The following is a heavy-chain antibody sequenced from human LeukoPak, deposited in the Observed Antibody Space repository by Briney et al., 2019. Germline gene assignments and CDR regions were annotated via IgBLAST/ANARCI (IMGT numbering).Heavy chain of an antibody. Sequence: GGSLRLSCAAAGFTVSSNYMSWVRQAPGEGLGWGSVIYSGGSTYYADSVKGRFTISRDNSKNTLYLQMNSLRAEDTAVYYCAKGVGGSYSGYFDYWGQGTLVTVSS. CDR2: IYSGGST. CDR3: AKGVGGSYSGYFDY. V-gene: IGHV3-53*01. D-gene: IGHD1-26*01. CDR1: GFTVSSNY. J-gene: IGHJ4*02.